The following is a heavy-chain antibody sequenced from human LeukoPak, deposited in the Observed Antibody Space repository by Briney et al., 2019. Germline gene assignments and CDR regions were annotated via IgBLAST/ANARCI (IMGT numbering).Heavy chain of an antibody. J-gene: IGHJ5*02. CDR1: GGSISSGSYY. CDR3: AREGAPLLPGFGRFDP. V-gene: IGHV4-61*02. CDR2: IYTSGSP. D-gene: IGHD3-16*01. Sequence: ASETLSLTCTVSGGSISSGSYYWSWIRKPAGKGLAWIRRIYTSGSPNYNPSLKSRVNISVDTSKNQFYTKLNSVTAADTAVYYCAREGAPLLPGFGRFDPWGQGTLVTVSS.